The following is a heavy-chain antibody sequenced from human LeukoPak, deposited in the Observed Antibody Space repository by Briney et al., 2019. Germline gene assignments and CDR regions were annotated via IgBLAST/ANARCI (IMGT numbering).Heavy chain of an antibody. D-gene: IGHD3-3*01. Sequence: ASVKVSCKASGGTFSSYAISWVRQAPGQGLEWMGGIIPIFGTANYAQKFQGRVTITADESTSTAYMELSSLRSEDTAVYYCARGTRSYYDFWSGYSDFDYWGQGTLVTVSS. J-gene: IGHJ4*02. CDR1: GGTFSSYA. CDR2: IIPIFGTA. CDR3: ARGTRSYYDFWSGYSDFDY. V-gene: IGHV1-69*13.